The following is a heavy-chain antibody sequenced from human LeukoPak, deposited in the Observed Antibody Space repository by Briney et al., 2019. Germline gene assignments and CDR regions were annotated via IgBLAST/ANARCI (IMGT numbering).Heavy chain of an antibody. J-gene: IGHJ6*03. CDR3: SRLTHSYYSDTSGYYPYYYMDV. Sequence: SETLSLTCTVSAGSISSSDYYWGWIRQSPGKGLEWIGRISYSGNTYYHPSLKSRVTISVDTSKNHFSLRLSSVTAADTAVYFCSRLTHSYYSDTSGYYPYYYMDVWGEGTTVTVSS. CDR2: ISYSGNT. V-gene: IGHV4-39*02. D-gene: IGHD3-22*01. CDR1: AGSISSSDYY.